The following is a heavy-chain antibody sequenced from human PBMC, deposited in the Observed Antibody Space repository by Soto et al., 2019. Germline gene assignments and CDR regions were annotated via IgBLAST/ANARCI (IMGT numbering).Heavy chain of an antibody. CDR3: ARVIRQHLNWNDAFDI. CDR2: IIPIFGTA. J-gene: IGHJ3*02. V-gene: IGHV1-69*01. Sequence: QVQLVQSGAEVKKPGSSVKVSCKASGGTFSSYAISWVRQAPGQGLEWMGGIIPIFGTANYAQKFQGRVTITADESTSTAYVELSSLRSEDTAVYYCARVIRQHLNWNDAFDIWGQGTMVTVSS. CDR1: GGTFSSYA. D-gene: IGHD1-20*01.